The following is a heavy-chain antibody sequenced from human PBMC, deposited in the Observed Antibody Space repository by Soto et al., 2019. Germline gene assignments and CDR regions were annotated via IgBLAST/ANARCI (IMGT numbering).Heavy chain of an antibody. CDR3: ARATAYDFWSGYYRSYGLDV. V-gene: IGHV1-2*04. CDR1: GYTFTGSF. D-gene: IGHD3-3*01. CDR2: INPNSGDT. J-gene: IGHJ6*02. Sequence: VQLVKSGAEVKSPGASVRVSCTPSGYTFTGSFIHWFRQAPGQGLEWMGWINPNSGDTSYSQKFQGWVTMARDTSISTAYMELSRLRSDDTAVYYCARATAYDFWSGYYRSYGLDVWGQGTTVTV.